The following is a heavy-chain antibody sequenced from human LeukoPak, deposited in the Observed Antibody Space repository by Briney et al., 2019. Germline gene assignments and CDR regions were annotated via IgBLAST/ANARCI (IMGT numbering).Heavy chain of an antibody. V-gene: IGHV4-34*01. CDR2: INHSGST. Sequence: SETLSLTCADYGGSFSGYYWSWIRQPPGKGLEWIGEINHSGSTKYNPSLKSRVTISVDTSKIQFSLKLSSVTAADTAVYYCARGHKYGSGRYLLAEWFDPWGQGTLVTVSS. CDR1: GGSFSGYY. J-gene: IGHJ5*02. D-gene: IGHD3-10*01. CDR3: ARGHKYGSGRYLLAEWFDP.